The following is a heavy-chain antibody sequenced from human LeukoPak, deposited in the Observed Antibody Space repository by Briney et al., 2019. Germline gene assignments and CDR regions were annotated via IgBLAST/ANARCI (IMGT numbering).Heavy chain of an antibody. V-gene: IGHV3-21*01. CDR1: GFTFSSYS. CDR2: ISSSSSYI. D-gene: IGHD3-3*01. Sequence: SGGSLRLSCAASGFTFSSYSMNWVRQAPGKGLEWVSSISSSSSYIYYADSVKGQFTISRDNAKNSLYLQMNSLRAEDTAVYYCARGRFLEWLLLELDYWGQGTLVTVSS. J-gene: IGHJ4*02. CDR3: ARGRFLEWLLLELDY.